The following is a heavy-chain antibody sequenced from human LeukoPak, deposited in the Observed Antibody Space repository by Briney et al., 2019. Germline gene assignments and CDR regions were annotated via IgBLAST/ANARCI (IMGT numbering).Heavy chain of an antibody. D-gene: IGHD3-22*01. CDR3: ARGSFYDSSGYSDYYFYHYMDV. V-gene: IGHV4-34*01. Sequence: SETLSLTCAVHGGPFSGYYWNWIRQSPGKGLGWIGEINHSGSTNYNPSLKSRVTMSVDTSKNQFSLRLSSMTAADTARYYCARGSFYDSSGYSDYYFYHYMDVWGTGTTVAVSS. CDR1: GGPFSGYY. J-gene: IGHJ6*03. CDR2: INHSGST.